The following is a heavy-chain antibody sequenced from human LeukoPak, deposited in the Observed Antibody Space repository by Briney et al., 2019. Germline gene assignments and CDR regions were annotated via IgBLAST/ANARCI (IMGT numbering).Heavy chain of an antibody. CDR1: GFTVSTNY. CDR2: IYSSGST. Sequence: GGSLRLSCAASGFTVSTNYMTWVRQAPGKGLEWVSVIYSSGSTYYADSVKGRFTISRDNSKNTLYLQMNSLRAEDTAEYYCARVPYGGSSGSWGQGTLVTVSS. J-gene: IGHJ5*02. V-gene: IGHV3-53*01. CDR3: ARVPYGGSSGS. D-gene: IGHD2-15*01.